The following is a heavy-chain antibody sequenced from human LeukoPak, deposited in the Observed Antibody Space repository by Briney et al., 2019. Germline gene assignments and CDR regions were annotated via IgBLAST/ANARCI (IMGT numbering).Heavy chain of an antibody. CDR3: ARSGYYYYYYGMDV. Sequence: SETLSLTCTGSGGSISSYYWSWIGQPPGKGLEWIGYIYYSGSTNYNPSLKSRVTISVDTSKNQFSLKLSSVTAADTAVYYCARSGYYYYYYGMDVWGQGTTVTVSS. J-gene: IGHJ6*02. V-gene: IGHV4-59*01. CDR1: GGSISSYY. CDR2: IYYSGST. D-gene: IGHD3-3*01.